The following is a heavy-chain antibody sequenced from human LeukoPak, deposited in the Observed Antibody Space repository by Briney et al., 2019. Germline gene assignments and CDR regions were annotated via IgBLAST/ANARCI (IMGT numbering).Heavy chain of an antibody. CDR2: ISHSGST. CDR1: GGTVSGGSSRGYY. CDR3: VRGGDDPANWRYYIDY. J-gene: IGHJ4*02. V-gene: IGHV4-61*08. Sequence: SETLSLTCTVSGGTVSGGSSRGYYWSWIRQPPGKRLEWIGYISHSGSTNYNPSLESRVTISLDTSRNQFSLKVNSVTAADTAVYYCVRGGDDPANWRYYIDYWGQGTLVTVSS. D-gene: IGHD1-1*01.